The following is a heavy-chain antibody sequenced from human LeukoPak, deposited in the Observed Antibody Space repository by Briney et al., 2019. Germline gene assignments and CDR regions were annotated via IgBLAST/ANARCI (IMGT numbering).Heavy chain of an antibody. CDR2: INDSGRS. Sequence: KPSETLSLTCGVFGGSFSDYYWSWIRQFPGQGLEWIGEINDSGRSNCNPSLKSRVTISVDTSKNQFSLKLSSVTAADTAVYYCARDVRDYGSGSYRSRWFDPWGQGTLVTVSS. D-gene: IGHD3-10*01. V-gene: IGHV4-34*01. CDR1: GGSFSDYY. J-gene: IGHJ5*02. CDR3: ARDVRDYGSGSYRSRWFDP.